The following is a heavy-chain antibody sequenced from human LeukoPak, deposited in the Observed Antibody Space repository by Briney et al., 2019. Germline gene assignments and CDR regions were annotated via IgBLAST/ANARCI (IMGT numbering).Heavy chain of an antibody. V-gene: IGHV4-4*09. CDR2: IYTSGST. CDR1: GGSISSYY. D-gene: IGHD3-10*01. CDR3: ARRNQYYYGSGTHGYYYYMDV. Sequence: SETLSLTCTVSGGSISSYYWSWIRQPPGKGLEWIGYIYTSGSTNYNPSLKSRVTISVDTSKNQFSLKLSSVTAADTAVCYCARRNQYYYGSGTHGYYYYMDVWGKGTTVTVSS. J-gene: IGHJ6*03.